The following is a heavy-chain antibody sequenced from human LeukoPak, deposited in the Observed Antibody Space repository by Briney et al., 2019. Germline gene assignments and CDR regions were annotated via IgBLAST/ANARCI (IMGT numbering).Heavy chain of an antibody. CDR1: GYSFTSYW. CDR3: ARLPIRGYSAHYYFDY. J-gene: IGHJ4*02. D-gene: IGHD1-26*01. V-gene: IGHV5-51*01. Sequence: GESLKISCKGSGYSFTSYWIGWVRQMPGKGLEWMGIIYPGDSDTRYSPSFQGQVTISADKSISTAYLQWSSLKASDTAMYYCARLPIRGYSAHYYFDYWGQGTLVTVSS. CDR2: IYPGDSDT.